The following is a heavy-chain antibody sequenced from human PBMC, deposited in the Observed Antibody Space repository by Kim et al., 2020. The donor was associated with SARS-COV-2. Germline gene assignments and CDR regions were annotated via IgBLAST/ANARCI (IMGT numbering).Heavy chain of an antibody. CDR1: GFTFSSYG. CDR2: ISYDGSNN. V-gene: IGHV3-30*18. J-gene: IGHJ6*02. Sequence: GGSLRLSCAASGFTFSSYGMHWVRQAPGKGLEWVAVISYDGSNNYYADSVKGRFTISRDNSKNTLYLQMNSLRAEDTAVYYCAKDPGGVAAASGMVVWGQGTTVTVSS. CDR3: AKDPGGVAAASGMVV. D-gene: IGHD6-13*01.